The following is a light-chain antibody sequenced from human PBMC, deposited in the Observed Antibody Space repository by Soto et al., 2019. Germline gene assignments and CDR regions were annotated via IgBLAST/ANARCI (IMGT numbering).Light chain of an antibody. CDR3: SSYTSTSAYV. J-gene: IGLJ1*01. Sequence: QSALTQPASVSGSPGQSITISCTGTSSDVGGYNFVSWYQQHPGKVPKLMIFDVNSRPSGVSDRFSGSKSGNTASLTISGLQAEGEGDYYCSSYTSTSAYVFGPGTKLIVL. V-gene: IGLV2-14*03. CDR1: SSDVGGYNF. CDR2: DVN.